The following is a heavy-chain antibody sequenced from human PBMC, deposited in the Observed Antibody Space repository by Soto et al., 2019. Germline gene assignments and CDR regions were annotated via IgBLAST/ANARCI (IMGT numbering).Heavy chain of an antibody. CDR2: IGTAGDT. V-gene: IGHV3-13*04. D-gene: IGHD6-13*01. Sequence: GGSLRLSCAASGFTFSSYDMHWVRQATGKGLEWVSAIGTAGDTYYPGSVKGRFTISRENAKNSLYLQMNSLRAGDTAVYYCARGGPYSSSWYPRDSSGYYYYYGMDVWGQGTTVTVSS. CDR1: GFTFSSYD. J-gene: IGHJ6*02. CDR3: ARGGPYSSSWYPRDSSGYYYYYGMDV.